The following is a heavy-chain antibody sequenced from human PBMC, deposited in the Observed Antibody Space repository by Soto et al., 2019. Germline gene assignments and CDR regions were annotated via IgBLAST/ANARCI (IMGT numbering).Heavy chain of an antibody. CDR3: AREKSLDGSGRRHYYGMDV. CDR1: GYTFLIYF. CDR2: INPGSGTT. Sequence: QEQLLQSGAEVKKPGASVTVSCKASGYTFLIYFVHWVRQAPGQGLEWMGIINPGSGTTTYSQQFQGRVIMTSDTSTNTVHMAMNSLTSEDTAVYFCAREKSLDGSGRRHYYGMDVWGQGTAVSVSS. V-gene: IGHV1-46*01. D-gene: IGHD3-10*01. J-gene: IGHJ6*02.